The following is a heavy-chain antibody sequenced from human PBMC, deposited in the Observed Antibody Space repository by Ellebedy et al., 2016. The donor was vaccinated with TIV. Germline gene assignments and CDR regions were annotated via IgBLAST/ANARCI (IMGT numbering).Heavy chain of an antibody. V-gene: IGHV5-51*01. D-gene: IGHD2/OR15-2a*01. CDR3: ARSSSTYPHKVGWSFDF. J-gene: IGHJ4*02. CDR2: IYPGDSES. Sequence: GESLKISCQVSGYSFTTYGIGWVRQMPGKGLEWMGIIYPGDSESRYSSSFQGPVTISADKSISTAYLQWSSLKASDTAIYYCARSSSTYPHKVGWSFDFWGQGTLVTVSS. CDR1: GYSFTTYG.